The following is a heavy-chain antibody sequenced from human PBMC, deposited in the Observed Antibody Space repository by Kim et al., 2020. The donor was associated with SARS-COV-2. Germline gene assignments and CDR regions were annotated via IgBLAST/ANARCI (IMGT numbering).Heavy chain of an antibody. Sequence: GESLKISCKGSGYSFTSYWIGWVRQMPGKGLEWMGIIYPGDSDTRYSPSFQGQVTISADKSISTAYLQWSSLKASDTAMYYCARHSGVYCSGGSCSPVWGQGTLVTVSS. CDR1: GYSFTSYW. V-gene: IGHV5-51*01. J-gene: IGHJ4*02. CDR2: IYPGDSDT. D-gene: IGHD2-15*01. CDR3: ARHSGVYCSGGSCSPV.